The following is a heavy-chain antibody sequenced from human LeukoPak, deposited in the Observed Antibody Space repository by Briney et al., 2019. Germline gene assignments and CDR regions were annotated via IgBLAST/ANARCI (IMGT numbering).Heavy chain of an antibody. V-gene: IGHV3-23*01. CDR3: AKDIVEMATSLVDY. J-gene: IGHJ4*02. Sequence: GGSLRLSCAASGFIFSSYAMNWVRQAPGKGLEWVSAIRGGDGNRYYADSVKGRFTISRDNSKNTLYLQMNSLRAEDTAVYYCAKDIVEMATSLVDYWGQGTLVTVSS. CDR1: GFIFSSYA. D-gene: IGHD5-24*01. CDR2: IRGGDGNR.